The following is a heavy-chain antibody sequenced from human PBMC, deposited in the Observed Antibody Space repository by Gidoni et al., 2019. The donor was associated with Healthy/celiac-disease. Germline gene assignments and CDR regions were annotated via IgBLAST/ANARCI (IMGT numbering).Heavy chain of an antibody. CDR2: IYYSGST. CDR1: VGSISSGGYY. CDR3: ARGYDSSGKGDY. D-gene: IGHD3-22*01. Sequence: QVQLQESGPGLVKPSQTLSLTCTVPVGSISSGGYYWSWIRQHPGKGLEWIGYIYYSGSTYYNPSLKSRVTISVDTAKNQFSLKLSSVTAADTAVYYCARGYDSSGKGDYWGQGTLVTVSS. J-gene: IGHJ4*02. V-gene: IGHV4-31*03.